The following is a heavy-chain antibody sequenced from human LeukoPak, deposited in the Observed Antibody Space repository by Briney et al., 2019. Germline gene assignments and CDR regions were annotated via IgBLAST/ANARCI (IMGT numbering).Heavy chain of an antibody. V-gene: IGHV1-69*13. D-gene: IGHD3-10*01. CDR3: ARGYYYGSGSYYNPWYYYYYMDV. Sequence: ASVKVSCKASGHTLTSYGISWVRQAPGQGLEWMGGIIPIFGTANYAQKFPGRVTITADESTSTAYMELSSLRSEETAVYYCARGYYYGSGSYYNPWYYYYYMDVWGKGTTVTISS. CDR2: IIPIFGTA. CDR1: GHTLTSYG. J-gene: IGHJ6*03.